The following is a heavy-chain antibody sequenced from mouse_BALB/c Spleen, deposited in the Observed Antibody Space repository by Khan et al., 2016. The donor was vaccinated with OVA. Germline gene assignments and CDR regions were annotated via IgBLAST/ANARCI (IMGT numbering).Heavy chain of an antibody. CDR3: NAFYYGNYLDY. D-gene: IGHD2-1*01. CDR1: GFNIKDYY. V-gene: IGHV14-4*02. J-gene: IGHJ2*01. CDR2: IDPENGNT. Sequence: VQLKESGAELVRSGASVKLSCTASGFNIKDYYIHWMKQRPEQGLEWIGWIDPENGNTEYAPKFQGKATMTADTSSNTAYLQLSSLTSEDTAVYYCNAFYYGNYLDYWGQGTTLTVSS.